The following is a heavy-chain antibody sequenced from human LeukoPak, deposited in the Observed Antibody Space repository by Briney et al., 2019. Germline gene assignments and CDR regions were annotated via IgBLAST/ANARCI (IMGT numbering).Heavy chain of an antibody. J-gene: IGHJ4*02. CDR1: GYTFTSYG. Sequence: ASVKVSCKASGYTFTSYGIGWVRQAPGQGLEWMGWISAYNGNTNYAQKLQGRVTMTTDTSTSAAYMELRSLRSDDTAVYYCARDSEAEWLLYRYTHGYFDYWGQGTLVTVSS. D-gene: IGHD3-3*01. CDR2: ISAYNGNT. CDR3: ARDSEAEWLLYRYTHGYFDY. V-gene: IGHV1-18*01.